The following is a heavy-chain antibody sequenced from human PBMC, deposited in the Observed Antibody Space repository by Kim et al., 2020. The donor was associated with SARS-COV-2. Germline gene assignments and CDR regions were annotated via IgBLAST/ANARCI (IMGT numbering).Heavy chain of an antibody. CDR1: GYSFTSYW. V-gene: IGHV5-51*01. Sequence: GESLKISCKGSGYSFTSYWIGWVRQMPGKGLEWMGITYPGDSDTRYSPSFEGQVTISADKSISTAYLQWSSLKASDTAMYYCARSPHLEGIDYWGQGTLVTVSS. CDR3: ARSPHLEGIDY. D-gene: IGHD1-1*01. J-gene: IGHJ4*02. CDR2: TYPGDSDT.